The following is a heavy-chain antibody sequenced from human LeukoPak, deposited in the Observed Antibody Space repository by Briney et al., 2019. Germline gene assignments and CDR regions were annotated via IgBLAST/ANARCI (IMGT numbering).Heavy chain of an antibody. CDR1: GFTFSSYE. CDR3: ARKGTPGDAFDI. V-gene: IGHV3-48*03. J-gene: IGHJ3*02. CDR2: ISSSGSTI. D-gene: IGHD1-7*01. Sequence: GGSLGLSCAASGFTFSSYEMNWVRQAPGKGLEWVSYISSSGSTIYYADSVKGRFTISRDNAKNSLYLQMNSLRAEDTAVYYCARKGTPGDAFDIWGQGTMVTVSS.